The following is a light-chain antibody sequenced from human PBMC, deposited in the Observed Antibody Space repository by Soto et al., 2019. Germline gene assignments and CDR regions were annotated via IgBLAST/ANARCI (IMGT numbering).Light chain of an antibody. CDR2: MIS. CDR1: QSLEHSDGNTY. J-gene: IGKJ1*01. CDR3: MQGTQYPRT. Sequence: DIVMTQTPLSSPVTLGQPASISCRSSQSLEHSDGNTYLSWLQQRPGQPPRLLIYMISNRFSGVPDRFSGSGAGTDFTLKISRVEAEDVGVYYCMQGTQYPRTFGQGTKVEIK. V-gene: IGKV2-24*01.